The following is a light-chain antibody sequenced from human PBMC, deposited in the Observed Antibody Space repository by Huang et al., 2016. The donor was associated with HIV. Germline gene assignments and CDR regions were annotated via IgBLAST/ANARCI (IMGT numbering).Light chain of an antibody. CDR2: AAA. CDR1: QDIGSY. V-gene: IGKV1-9*01. CDR3: QQLNTSPWT. J-gene: IGKJ1*01. Sequence: IQLTQSPSSLSASVGDRVTITCRASQDIGSYLAWYLQKPGKAPNLLIYAAASLQSGVPSRFSAGGFGTEFTLTISSLQPEDFATYYCQQLNTSPWTFGQGTKVEI.